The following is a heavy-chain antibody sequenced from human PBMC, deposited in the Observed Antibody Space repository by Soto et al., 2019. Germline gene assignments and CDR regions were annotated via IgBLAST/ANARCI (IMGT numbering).Heavy chain of an antibody. Sequence: EVQLVESGGGLVQPGGSLRLSCAASGFTFSSYSMNWVRQAPGKGREWVSYISSSSSTIYYADSVKGRFTISRDNAKNSLYLQMTSLRAEDTAVYYCASDGGYSHGPFDYWGQGTLGTVS. CDR1: GFTFSSYS. D-gene: IGHD5-18*01. CDR2: ISSSSSTI. J-gene: IGHJ4*02. V-gene: IGHV3-48*01. CDR3: ASDGGYSHGPFDY.